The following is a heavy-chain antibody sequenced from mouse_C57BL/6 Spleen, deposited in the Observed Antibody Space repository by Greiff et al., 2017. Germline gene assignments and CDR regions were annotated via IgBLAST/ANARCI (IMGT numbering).Heavy chain of an antibody. CDR2: IYPGDGDT. J-gene: IGHJ4*01. V-gene: IGHV1-82*01. D-gene: IGHD1-1*01. CDR1: GYAFSSSR. Sequence: QVQLQQSGPELVKPGASVKISCKASGYAFSSSRMNWVKQRPGKGLEWIGRIYPGDGDTNYNGKFKGKATLTADKSSSTAYMQLSSLTSEDSAVYFCARSGSSYDYAMDCWGQGTSVTVSS. CDR3: ARSGSSYDYAMDC.